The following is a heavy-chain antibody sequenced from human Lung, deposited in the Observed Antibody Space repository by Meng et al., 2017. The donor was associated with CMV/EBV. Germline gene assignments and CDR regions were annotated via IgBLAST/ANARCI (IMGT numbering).Heavy chain of an antibody. Sequence: ASXXVSXKASGYTLTSYYMHWVRQAPGQGLEWMGIINPSGGSTSYAQKFQGRVTMTRDTSTSTVYMELSSLRSEDTAVYYCARGGDVVVVPAAIPWHYWGQGTLVTVSS. CDR3: ARGGDVVVVPAAIPWHY. V-gene: IGHV1-46*01. D-gene: IGHD2-2*02. J-gene: IGHJ4*02. CDR2: INPSGGST. CDR1: GYTLTSYY.